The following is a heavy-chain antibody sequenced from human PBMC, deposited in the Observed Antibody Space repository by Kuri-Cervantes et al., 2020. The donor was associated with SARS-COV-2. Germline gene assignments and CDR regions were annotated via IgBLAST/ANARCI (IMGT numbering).Heavy chain of an antibody. J-gene: IGHJ5*02. D-gene: IGHD2-2*01. CDR1: GGSISSSSYY. CDR2: INHSGST. V-gene: IGHV4-39*07. CDR3: ARVTIEIVPAAILEASKAWFDP. Sequence: SETLSLTCTVSGGSISSSSYYWGWIRQPPGKGLEWIGEINHSGSTNYNPSLKSRVTISVDTSKNQFSLKLSSVTAADTAVYYCARVTIEIVPAAILEASKAWFDPWGQGTLVTVSS.